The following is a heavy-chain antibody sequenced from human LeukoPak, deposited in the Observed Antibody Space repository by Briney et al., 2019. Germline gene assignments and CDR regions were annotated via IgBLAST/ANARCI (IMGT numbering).Heavy chain of an antibody. J-gene: IGHJ5*02. CDR3: ARHLYSYGLNWFDP. Sequence: SETLSLTCTVSGGSISSYYWSWIRQPPGKGLEWIGYIYTNGSTNYNPSLKSRVTISVDTSKNQFSLKLSSVTAADTAVYYCARHLYSYGLNWFDPWGQGTLVTVSS. CDR2: IYTNGST. D-gene: IGHD2-21*01. CDR1: GGSISSYY. V-gene: IGHV4-4*09.